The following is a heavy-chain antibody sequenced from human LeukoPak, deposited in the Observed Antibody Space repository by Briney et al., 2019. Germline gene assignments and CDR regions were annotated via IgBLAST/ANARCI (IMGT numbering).Heavy chain of an antibody. CDR1: GGSFSGYY. J-gene: IGHJ4*02. V-gene: IGHV4-34*01. CDR3: AGLVGRYSSGLYYYYFDY. CDR2: MYLSGTT. D-gene: IGHD3-22*01. Sequence: SETLSPTCAVYGGSFSGYYWSWIRQPPGKGLEWIGEMYLSGTTHSNPSVKSRVTISIDKSKDQFFLNLSSVTAADTAVYYCAGLVGRYSSGLYYYYFDYWGQGTLVTVSS.